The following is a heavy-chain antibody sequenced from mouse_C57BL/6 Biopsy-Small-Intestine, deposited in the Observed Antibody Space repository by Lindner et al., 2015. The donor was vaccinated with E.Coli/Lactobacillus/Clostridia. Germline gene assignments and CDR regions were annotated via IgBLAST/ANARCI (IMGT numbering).Heavy chain of an antibody. V-gene: IGHV10-3*01. CDR2: IRSKSSNYAT. J-gene: IGHJ2*01. D-gene: IGHD1-1*01. CDR1: DFTFKTYA. Sequence: VQLQESGGGLVQPKGSLKLSCAASDFTFKTYAMHWVRQAPGKGLEWVARIRSKSSNYATYYADSVKDRFTISRDDSQSMLFLQMNNLKTEDTAVYYCVRESYYEGYFDYWGQGTTLTVSS. CDR3: VRESYYEGYFDY.